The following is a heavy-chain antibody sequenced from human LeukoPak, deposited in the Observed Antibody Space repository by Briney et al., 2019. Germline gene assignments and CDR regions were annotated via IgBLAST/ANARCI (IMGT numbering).Heavy chain of an antibody. CDR3: ARRGYRAHASGDDAFDI. CDR1: GYTFTNYG. CDR2: ISVYNGNT. D-gene: IGHD5-18*01. V-gene: IGHV1-18*04. Sequence: ASVKVSRKASGYTFTNYGISWVRQAPGQGLEWVGWISVYNGNTRYTQNLQGRVTMTTDTSTSTAYMELRSLRSDDTAVYYCARRGYRAHASGDDAFDIWGQGTMVTVSS. J-gene: IGHJ3*02.